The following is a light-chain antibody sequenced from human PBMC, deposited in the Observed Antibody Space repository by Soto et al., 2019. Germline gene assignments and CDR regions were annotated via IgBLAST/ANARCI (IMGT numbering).Light chain of an antibody. V-gene: IGLV2-8*01. J-gene: IGLJ1*01. Sequence: QSALTQPPSAFGSPGQSVTISCTGTSSDVGAFNYVSWYQQHPGKAPKLMIYEVSKRPSGVPDRFSGSKSGNTASLTVSGLQAEDEADYYCSSYAGSDNYVFGTGTKLTVL. CDR2: EVS. CDR1: SSDVGAFNY. CDR3: SSYAGSDNYV.